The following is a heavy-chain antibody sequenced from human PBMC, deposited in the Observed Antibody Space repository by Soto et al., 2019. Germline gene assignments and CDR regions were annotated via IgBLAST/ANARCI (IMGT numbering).Heavy chain of an antibody. Sequence: HVQVVQSGAEVKKPGASVKFSCKASGYSFTDYGVTWVRQAPGQGLEWMGWVNTYKGNTNYAQKFQGRVTMTTDTSTSTAYMELRGLRSDDTALYYCARERGNYMYFDYWGQGTLVTVSS. CDR1: GYSFTDYG. J-gene: IGHJ4*02. CDR2: VNTYKGNT. D-gene: IGHD1-7*01. V-gene: IGHV1-18*01. CDR3: ARERGNYMYFDY.